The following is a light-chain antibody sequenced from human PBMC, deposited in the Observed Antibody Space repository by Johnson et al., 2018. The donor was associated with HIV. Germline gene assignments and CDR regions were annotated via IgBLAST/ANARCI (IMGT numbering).Light chain of an antibody. Sequence: QSVLTQPPSVSAAPGQKVTISCSGSSSNIGNNYVSWYQQLPGTAPKLLIYDNNQRPSGIPDRFSGSKSGTSATLGITGLQTGDEADYYCGTWDSSLSASYVFGTGTKVTVI. CDR2: DNN. J-gene: IGLJ1*01. V-gene: IGLV1-51*01. CDR1: SSNIGNNY. CDR3: GTWDSSLSASYV.